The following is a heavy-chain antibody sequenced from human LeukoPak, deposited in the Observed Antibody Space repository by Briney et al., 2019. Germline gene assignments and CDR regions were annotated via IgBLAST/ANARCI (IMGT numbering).Heavy chain of an antibody. V-gene: IGHV4-39*07. CDR3: ARDLAYYDSSGYYYYMDV. D-gene: IGHD3-22*01. J-gene: IGHJ6*03. Sequence: SETLSLTCTVSGDSISSINYYWGWIRQPPGKGLEWIGSIYYSGSTYYNPSLKSRVTISVDTSKNQFSLKLSSVTAADTAVYYCARDLAYYDSSGYYYYMDVWGKGTTVTVSS. CDR2: IYYSGST. CDR1: GDSISSINYY.